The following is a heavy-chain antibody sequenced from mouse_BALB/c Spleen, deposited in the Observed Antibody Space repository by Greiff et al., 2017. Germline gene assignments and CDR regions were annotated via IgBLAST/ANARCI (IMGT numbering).Heavy chain of an antibody. CDR3: ARYDDGYPYAMDY. CDR1: GDSFTSGY. Sequence: EVKLVESGPSLVKPSQTLSLTCSVTGDSFTSGYWNWVRKFPGNKLEYMGYISYSGSTYNNPSLKSRISITRDTSKNQYYLQLNSVTTEDTATYYCARYDDGYPYAMDYWGQETSATVSS. V-gene: IGHV3-8*02. CDR2: ISYSGST. D-gene: IGHD2-3*01. J-gene: IGHJ4*01.